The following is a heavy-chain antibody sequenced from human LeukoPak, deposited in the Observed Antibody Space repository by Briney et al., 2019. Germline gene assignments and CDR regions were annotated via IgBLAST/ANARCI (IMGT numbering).Heavy chain of an antibody. J-gene: IGHJ4*02. Sequence: PSETLSLTCTVPGDSISSYFWSWIRQPPGKGLEWIGYMHNGVHTNYNPSLKSRVTISVDTSKNQFSLKLSSVTAADTAEYYCARGEVGATRYHFDYWGQGTLVTVSS. V-gene: IGHV4-59*01. CDR2: MHNGVHT. CDR3: ARGEVGATRYHFDY. D-gene: IGHD1-26*01. CDR1: GDSISSYF.